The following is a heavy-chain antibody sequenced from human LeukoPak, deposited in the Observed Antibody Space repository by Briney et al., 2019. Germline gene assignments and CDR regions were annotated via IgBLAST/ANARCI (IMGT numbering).Heavy chain of an antibody. J-gene: IGHJ4*02. CDR1: GYIFTSYG. CDR3: ARGIVGATRDDY. CDR2: ISAYNGNT. Sequence: ASVKVSCKASGYIFTSYGITWVRQAPGQGLEWMGWISAYNGNTNYAQKLQGRVTMTTDTSTSTAYMELRSLRSDDTAVYYCARGIVGATRDDYWGQGTLVTVSS. V-gene: IGHV1-18*01. D-gene: IGHD1-26*01.